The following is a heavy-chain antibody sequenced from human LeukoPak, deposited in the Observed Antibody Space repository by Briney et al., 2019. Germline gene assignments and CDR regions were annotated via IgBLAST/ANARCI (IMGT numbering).Heavy chain of an antibody. CDR2: ISAYNGNT. CDR3: AREAVAGAFLEY. V-gene: IGHV1-18*01. CDR1: GYTFTSYG. D-gene: IGHD6-19*01. Sequence: ASVKVSCKASGYTFTSYGISWARQAPGQGPEWMGWISAYNGNTNYAQKFQGRVTMTTDTSTSTAYMELRSLRSDDTAVYYCAREAVAGAFLEYWGQGTLVTVSS. J-gene: IGHJ4*02.